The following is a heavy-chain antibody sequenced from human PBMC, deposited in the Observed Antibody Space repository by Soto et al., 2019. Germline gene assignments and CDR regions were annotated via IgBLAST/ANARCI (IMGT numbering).Heavy chain of an antibody. J-gene: IGHJ4*02. Sequence: QVHLVQSGAEVKKPGASVKVSCKASGYTFTSYGITWVRQAPGQGLEWMGWISAHNGNTDYAQKLQGRVIVTRDTSTSTAYMELRGLRSDDTGVYYCAGGRYGEYWGQGALVTVSS. CDR1: GYTFTSYG. CDR3: AGGRYGEY. CDR2: ISAHNGNT. D-gene: IGHD3-10*01. V-gene: IGHV1-18*01.